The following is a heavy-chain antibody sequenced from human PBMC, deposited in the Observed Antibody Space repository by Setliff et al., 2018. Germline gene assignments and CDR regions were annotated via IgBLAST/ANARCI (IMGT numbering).Heavy chain of an antibody. Sequence: GASVKVSCKASGDTLTTYAIHWARQAPGQGLEWMGMIIPIFGSPHYAQRFQDRVIITADVSTRTAYMDLSSLRSEDTAIYYCARDSQLGFYYFDSWGRGTLVTVSS. V-gene: IGHV1-69*13. CDR3: ARDSQLGFYYFDS. D-gene: IGHD1-1*01. CDR2: IIPIFGSP. J-gene: IGHJ4*02. CDR1: GDTLTTYA.